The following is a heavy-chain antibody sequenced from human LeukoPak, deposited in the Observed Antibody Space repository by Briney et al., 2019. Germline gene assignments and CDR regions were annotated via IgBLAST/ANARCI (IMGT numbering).Heavy chain of an antibody. V-gene: IGHV3-23*01. CDR2: ISGRSGHT. Sequence: SGGSLRLSCAASGFTFSSYGMSWVRHVPGKGLEWVSAISGRSGHTYHADSVKGRFTISRDNSKNTLYLQMNSLRAEDTAVYYCAKETIQTWGQGTLVTVSS. CDR1: GFTFSSYG. CDR3: AKETIQT. J-gene: IGHJ5*02. D-gene: IGHD2-2*02.